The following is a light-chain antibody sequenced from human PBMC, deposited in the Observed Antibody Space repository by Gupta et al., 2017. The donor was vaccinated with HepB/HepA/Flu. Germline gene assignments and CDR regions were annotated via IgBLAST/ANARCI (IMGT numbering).Light chain of an antibody. CDR2: DVT. CDR3: RSYAGNLV. CDR1: ISTVGAYNY. Sequence: QSALTQPPSVSGSPEQSVTISCTGTISTVGAYNYVSWYQQHSGKAPKLIIFDVTKRPSGVPNRFSGSKSGNTASLTISGRQAEDEAAYYCRSYAGNLVFGGGTKLTV. V-gene: IGLV2-11*01. J-gene: IGLJ2*01.